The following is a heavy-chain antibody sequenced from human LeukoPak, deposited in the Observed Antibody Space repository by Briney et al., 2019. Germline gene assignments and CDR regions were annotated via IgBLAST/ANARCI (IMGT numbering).Heavy chain of an antibody. Sequence: GGSLRLSCAASGFTFSAYGMHWVRQAPGKGLEWVAFIRYDGSNKYYADSVKGRFTISRDNSKNTLYLQMNSLRAEDTAVYYCAKERSSGWYFDYWGQGTLVTVSS. CDR1: GFTFSAYG. D-gene: IGHD6-19*01. CDR3: AKERSSGWYFDY. J-gene: IGHJ4*02. CDR2: IRYDGSNK. V-gene: IGHV3-30*02.